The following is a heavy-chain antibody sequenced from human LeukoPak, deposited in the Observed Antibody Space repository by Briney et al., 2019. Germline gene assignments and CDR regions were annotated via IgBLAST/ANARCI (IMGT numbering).Heavy chain of an antibody. CDR2: INPSGGST. CDR1: GYTFTSYY. Sequence: ASVKVSCKASGYTFTSYYMHWVRQAPGQGLEWMGIINPSGGSTSYAQKFQGRVTMTRDMSTSTVYMELSSLRSEDTAVYYCAKEDSGYDYTIDYWGQGTLVTVSS. V-gene: IGHV1-46*01. J-gene: IGHJ4*02. D-gene: IGHD5-12*01. CDR3: AKEDSGYDYTIDY.